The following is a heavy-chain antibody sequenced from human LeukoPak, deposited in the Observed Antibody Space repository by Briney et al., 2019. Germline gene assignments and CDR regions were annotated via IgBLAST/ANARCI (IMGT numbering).Heavy chain of an antibody. V-gene: IGHV1-46*01. CDR1: GYTFTSYY. CDR2: INTRGGST. Sequence: ASVKVSCKASGYTFTSYYMHWVRQAPGQGLEWMGIINTRGGSTSYAQKFQGRVTMTRDTSTSTVYMELSSLRSEDTAVYYCARDPPALRDGYNYFYLDYWGQGTLVTVSS. D-gene: IGHD5-24*01. J-gene: IGHJ4*02. CDR3: ARDPPALRDGYNYFYLDY.